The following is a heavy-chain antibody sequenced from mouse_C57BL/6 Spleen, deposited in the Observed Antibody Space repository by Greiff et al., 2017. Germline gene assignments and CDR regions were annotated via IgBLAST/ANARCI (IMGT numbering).Heavy chain of an antibody. V-gene: IGHV5-6*01. CDR1: GFTFSSYG. D-gene: IGHD1-1*01. Sequence: EVQRVESGGDLVKPGGSLKLSCAASGFTFSSYGMSWVRQTPDKRLEWVATISSGGSYTYYPDSVKGRFTISRDNAKNTLYLQMSSLKSEATAMYYCASDLLPYYMDYWGQGTTLTVSS. CDR2: ISSGGSYT. CDR3: ASDLLPYYMDY. J-gene: IGHJ2*01.